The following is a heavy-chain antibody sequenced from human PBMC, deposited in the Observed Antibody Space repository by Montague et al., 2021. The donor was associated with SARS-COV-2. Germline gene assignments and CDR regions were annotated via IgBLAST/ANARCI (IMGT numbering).Heavy chain of an antibody. CDR1: GYSISTGYY. Sequence: TLSLTCTVSGYSISTGYYWGWIRQPPGKGLEWIGTIYHGGSTYFNPSLKSRVTISVDTSKNQFSLNLSSVTAANTAVYYCAKVAGSHDTFDIWGRGTMVTVSS. V-gene: IGHV4-38-2*02. J-gene: IGHJ3*02. CDR2: IYHGGST. CDR3: AKVAGSHDTFDI. D-gene: IGHD6-19*01.